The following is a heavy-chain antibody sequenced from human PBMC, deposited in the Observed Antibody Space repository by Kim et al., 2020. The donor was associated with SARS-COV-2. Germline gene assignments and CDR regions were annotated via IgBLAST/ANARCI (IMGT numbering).Heavy chain of an antibody. CDR3: ARNLGPRGASWRGTAAAGTGFDY. CDR2: IYYSGST. Sequence: SETLSLTCTVSGGSISSGGYYWSWIRQHPGKGLEWIGYIYYSGSTYYNPSLKSRVTISVDTSKNQFSLKLSSVTAADTAVYYCARNLGPRGASWRGTAAAGTGFDYWGQGTLVTVSS. J-gene: IGHJ4*02. D-gene: IGHD6-13*01. CDR1: GGSISSGGYY. V-gene: IGHV4-31*03.